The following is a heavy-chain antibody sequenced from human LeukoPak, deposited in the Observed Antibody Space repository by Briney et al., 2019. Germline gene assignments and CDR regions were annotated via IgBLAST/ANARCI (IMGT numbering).Heavy chain of an antibody. CDR3: ARDGYGLT. D-gene: IGHD5-18*01. CDR1: GGSISSGFYY. V-gene: IGHV4-39*07. J-gene: IGHJ5*02. Sequence: PSETLSLTCTVSGGSISSGFYYWAWIRQPPGKGLEWIGSIYYSGITYYNPSFKSPVTISIDTAKNQFSLRLNSVTAADTAVYYCARDGYGLTWGQGTLVTVSS. CDR2: IYYSGIT.